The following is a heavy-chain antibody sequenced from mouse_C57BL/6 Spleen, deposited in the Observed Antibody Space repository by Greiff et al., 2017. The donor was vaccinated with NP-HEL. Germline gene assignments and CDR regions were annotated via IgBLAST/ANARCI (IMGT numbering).Heavy chain of an antibody. CDR2: ISSGGDYI. D-gene: IGHD4-1*02. J-gene: IGHJ1*03. CDR1: GFTFSSYA. Sequence: EVQLQESGEGLVKPGGSLKLSCAASGFTFSSYAMSWVRQTPEKRLEWVAYISSGGDYIYYADTVKGRFTISRDNARNTLYLQMSSLKSEDTAMYYCTRDRSTTGTTRYFDVWGTGTTVTVSS. V-gene: IGHV5-9-1*02. CDR3: TRDRSTTGTTRYFDV.